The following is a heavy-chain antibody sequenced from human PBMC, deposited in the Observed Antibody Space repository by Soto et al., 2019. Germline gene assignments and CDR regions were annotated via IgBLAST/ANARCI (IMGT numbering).Heavy chain of an antibody. D-gene: IGHD6-19*01. J-gene: IGHJ6*02. CDR2: IYYSGST. CDR3: ARDRAGIAVAGSQEYYYYYYGMDV. CDR1: GGSISSYY. V-gene: IGHV4-59*01. Sequence: SETLSLTCTVSGGSISSYYWSWIRQPPGKGLEWIGYIYYSGSTNYNPSLKSHVPISVDTSKNQFSLKLSSVTAADTAVYYCARDRAGIAVAGSQEYYYYYYGMDVWGQGTTVTVSS.